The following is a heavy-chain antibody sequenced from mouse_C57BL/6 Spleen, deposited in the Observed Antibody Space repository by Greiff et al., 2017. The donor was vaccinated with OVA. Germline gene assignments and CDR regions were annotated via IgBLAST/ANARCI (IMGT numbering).Heavy chain of an antibody. J-gene: IGHJ3*01. Sequence: EVMLVESGGGLVKPGGSLKLSCAASGFTFSSYTMSWVRQTPEKRLEWVATISGGGGNTYYPDSVKGRSTISRDNAKNTLYLQVSSLMSADTALYYCARRFYCNIPWFAYWGKGTLVSVSA. CDR1: GFTFSSYT. D-gene: IGHD2-1*01. CDR2: ISGGGGNT. CDR3: ARRFYCNIPWFAY. V-gene: IGHV5-9*01.